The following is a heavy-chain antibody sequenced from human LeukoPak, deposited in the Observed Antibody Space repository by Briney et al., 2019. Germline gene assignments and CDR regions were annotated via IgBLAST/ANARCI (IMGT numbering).Heavy chain of an antibody. CDR1: GGSISSYY. Sequence: PSETLSLTCTVSGGSISSYYWSWIRQPPGKGLEWIGYIYYSGSTNYNPSLKSRVTISVDTSKNQFSLNLSSVTAADTAVCYCARGRENSGSPFAYWGQGTLVTVSS. D-gene: IGHD1-26*01. CDR3: ARGRENSGSPFAY. V-gene: IGHV4-59*01. CDR2: IYYSGST. J-gene: IGHJ4*02.